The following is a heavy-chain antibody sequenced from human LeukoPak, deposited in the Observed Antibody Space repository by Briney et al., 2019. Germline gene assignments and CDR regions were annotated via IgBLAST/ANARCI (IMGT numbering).Heavy chain of an antibody. CDR2: IYTSGST. CDR3: AREGMIAGIPDY. Sequence: SETLSLTRTVSGGSISSYCWSWIRQPAGKGLEWIGRIYTSGSTNHNPSLKSRVTMSVDTSKNQFSLKLSSVTAADTAVYYCAREGMIAGIPDYWGQGTLVTVSS. D-gene: IGHD2-21*01. J-gene: IGHJ4*02. CDR1: GGSISSYC. V-gene: IGHV4-4*07.